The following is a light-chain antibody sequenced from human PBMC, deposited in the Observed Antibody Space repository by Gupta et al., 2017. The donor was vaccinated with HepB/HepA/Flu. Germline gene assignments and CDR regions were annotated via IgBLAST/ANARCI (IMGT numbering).Light chain of an antibody. CDR2: DVN. J-gene: IGLJ2*01. V-gene: IGLV2-14*03. CDR1: SSDIGAYNS. Sequence: QSALTQPASVSGSPGQSIAISCTGTSSDIGAYNSVPWYQQHPGKAPQLIIYDVNNRPSGVSNRFSGSKSGNTAFLIISGLQAEDEADYFCGSYTRSSTWLFGGGTKVTVL. CDR3: GSYTRSSTWL.